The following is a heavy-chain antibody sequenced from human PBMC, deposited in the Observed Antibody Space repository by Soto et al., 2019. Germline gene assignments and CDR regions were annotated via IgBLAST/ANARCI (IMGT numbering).Heavy chain of an antibody. V-gene: IGHV4-34*01. CDR1: GGSFSGYY. CDR2: INHSGST. CDR3: ARILGYRSSNWYKKDYFDY. D-gene: IGHD6-13*01. J-gene: IGHJ4*02. Sequence: SETLSLTCAVYGGSFSGYYWSWIRQPPGKGLEWIGEINHSGSTNYNPSLKSRVTISVDTSKNQFSLKLSSVTAADTAVYYCARILGYRSSNWYKKDYFDYWGQGTLVTVSS.